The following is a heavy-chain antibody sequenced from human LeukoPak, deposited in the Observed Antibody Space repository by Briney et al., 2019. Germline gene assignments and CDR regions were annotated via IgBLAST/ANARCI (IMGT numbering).Heavy chain of an antibody. Sequence: GGSLRLACTASGFTFSGYGMSWVRHAPGKGLEWVSGISGTGDGTYFADSVKGRFTISRDNSKNTVYLQMNSLRAEDTALYYCTKDRRNLDTFDMWGQGTMVTVSS. V-gene: IGHV3-23*01. J-gene: IGHJ3*02. CDR1: GFTFSGYG. CDR3: TKDRRNLDTFDM. CDR2: ISGTGDGT.